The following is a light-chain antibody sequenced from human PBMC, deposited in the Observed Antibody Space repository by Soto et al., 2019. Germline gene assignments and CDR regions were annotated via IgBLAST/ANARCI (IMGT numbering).Light chain of an antibody. CDR3: QQRSNWLT. V-gene: IGKV3-11*01. Sequence: EIVLTQSPATLSLSPGERATLSCRASQSVGSYLVWYQQKPGQSPRLLIYDASNRATGIPARFSGSGSGTDLTLTINSLEPEDFAVSYCQQRSNWLTFGGGTNVEIK. CDR1: QSVGSY. J-gene: IGKJ4*01. CDR2: DAS.